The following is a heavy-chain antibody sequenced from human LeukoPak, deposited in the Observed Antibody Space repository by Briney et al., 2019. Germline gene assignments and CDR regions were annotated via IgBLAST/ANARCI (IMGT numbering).Heavy chain of an antibody. CDR3: IRDLRVDDY. Sequence: GGSLRLSCAASGFTFSSYGMHWVRQAPGKGLVWVSRINSDGGIRDYADSVKGRFTVSRDNAKNTLFLQMNSLRAEDTALYYCIRDLRVDDYWGQGTLVTVSS. D-gene: IGHD5/OR15-5a*01. J-gene: IGHJ4*02. CDR1: GFTFSSYG. V-gene: IGHV3-74*01. CDR2: INSDGGIR.